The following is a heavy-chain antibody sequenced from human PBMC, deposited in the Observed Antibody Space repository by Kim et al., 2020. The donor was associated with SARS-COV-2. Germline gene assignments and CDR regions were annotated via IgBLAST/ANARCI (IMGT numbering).Heavy chain of an antibody. Sequence: KFQGRVTITADEATSTAYMELSSLGSEDTAVYYCARVIGVGATGGGFDYWGQGTLVTVSS. CDR3: ARVIGVGATGGGFDY. D-gene: IGHD1-26*01. J-gene: IGHJ4*02. V-gene: IGHV1-69*01.